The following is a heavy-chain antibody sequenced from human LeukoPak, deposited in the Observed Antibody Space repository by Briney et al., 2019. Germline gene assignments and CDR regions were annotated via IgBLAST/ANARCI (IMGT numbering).Heavy chain of an antibody. J-gene: IGHJ4*02. Sequence: SGTLSLTCAVSGDSMSSNTWWSWVRQSPGKGLEWIGEIHHSGSTNYNPSLKSRLNISVDKSKNQFSLKVISVTAADTAVYYCARSSRALEKLLFDYWGQGTLVTVSS. CDR3: ARSSRALEKLLFDY. CDR1: GDSMSSNTW. V-gene: IGHV4-4*02. CDR2: IHHSGST. D-gene: IGHD1-1*01.